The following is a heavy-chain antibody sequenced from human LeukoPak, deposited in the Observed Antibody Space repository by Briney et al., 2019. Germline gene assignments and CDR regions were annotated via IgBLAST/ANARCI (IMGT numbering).Heavy chain of an antibody. CDR1: GGSISSYY. D-gene: IGHD4-23*01. CDR2: IYYSGST. V-gene: IGHV4-59*01. CDR3: ARDRDYGGNFDY. Sequence: IPSETLSLTCTVSGGSISSYYWSWIRQPPGKGLEWIGYIYYSGSTNYNPSLKSRVTISIDTSKNQFSLKLSSVTAADTAVYYCARDRDYGGNFDYWGQGTLVTVSS. J-gene: IGHJ4*02.